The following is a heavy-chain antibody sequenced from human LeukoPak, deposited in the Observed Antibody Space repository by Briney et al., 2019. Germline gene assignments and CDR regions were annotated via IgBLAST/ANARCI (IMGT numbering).Heavy chain of an antibody. V-gene: IGHV4-39*07. CDR2: INYSGST. Sequence: PSETLSLTCTVSGGSISSNTYYWGWIRQPPGKGLEWIGSINYSGSTFYNPSLKSRVTISVDKSKNQFSLKLSSVTAADTAVYYCARDWVSGGCDYWGQGTLVTVSS. J-gene: IGHJ4*02. CDR3: ARDWVSGGCDY. CDR1: GGSISSNTYY. D-gene: IGHD6-19*01.